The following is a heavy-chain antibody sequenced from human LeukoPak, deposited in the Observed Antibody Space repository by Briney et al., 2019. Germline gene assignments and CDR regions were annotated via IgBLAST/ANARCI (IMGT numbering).Heavy chain of an antibody. J-gene: IGHJ4*02. CDR1: GGTFSSYA. Sequence: ASVKVSCKASGGTFSSYAISWVRQAPGQGLEWMGGIIPIFGTANYAQKFPGRVTITADESTSTAYMELSSLRSEDTAVYYCARGREQWLVNYWGQGTLVTVSS. V-gene: IGHV1-69*13. CDR3: ARGREQWLVNY. CDR2: IIPIFGTA. D-gene: IGHD6-19*01.